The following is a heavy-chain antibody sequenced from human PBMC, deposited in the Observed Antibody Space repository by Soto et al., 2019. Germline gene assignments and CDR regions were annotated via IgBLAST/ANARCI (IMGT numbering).Heavy chain of an antibody. V-gene: IGHV4-39*01. J-gene: IGHJ4*02. Sequence: SETLSLTCTVSGDSINSGPYSWGWIRQPPGKGLEDIGTIYYSGNTYYNSSLKSRVTISLDTSKNQFSLKLTSVTAADTAIYYCARHLPQEDGYKKGFEYWGRGTLVTVSS. D-gene: IGHD5-12*01. CDR2: IYYSGNT. CDR1: GDSINSGPYS. CDR3: ARHLPQEDGYKKGFEY.